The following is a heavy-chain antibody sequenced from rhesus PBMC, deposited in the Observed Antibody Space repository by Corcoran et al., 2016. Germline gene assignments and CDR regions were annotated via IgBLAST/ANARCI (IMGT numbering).Heavy chain of an antibody. CDR3: AKQRLALDY. D-gene: IGHD6-31*01. Sequence: EVQLVESGGGLVQPGGSLRLSCAASGFTFSSYGMSWVRQAPGKGLEWVSYISNGGGRTYYADSVKGRFTISRDNSKNTLSLQMNSLRAEDTAVYYCAKQRLALDYWGQGVLVTVSS. V-gene: IGHV3S5*01. CDR2: ISNGGGRT. CDR1: GFTFSSYG. J-gene: IGHJ4*01.